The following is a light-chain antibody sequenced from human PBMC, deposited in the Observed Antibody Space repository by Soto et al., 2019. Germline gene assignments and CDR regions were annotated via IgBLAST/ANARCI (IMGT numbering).Light chain of an antibody. J-gene: IGLJ1*01. CDR1: SGDVGGHNY. CDR2: EVN. V-gene: IGLV2-14*01. CDR3: SSYTSSDIPYV. Sequence: QSALTQAASVSGSPGQSITISCTGTSGDVGGHNYVSWYQQHPGNAPKLIIYEVNNRPSGVSHRFSGSKSGNTAALTISGLRAEDEADYFCSSYTSSDIPYVFGSGTKLTVL.